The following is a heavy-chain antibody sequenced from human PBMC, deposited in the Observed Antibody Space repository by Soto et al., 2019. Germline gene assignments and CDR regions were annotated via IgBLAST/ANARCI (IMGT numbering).Heavy chain of an antibody. CDR1: GASVNSGSFY. CDR2: IYNSETT. D-gene: IGHD1-1*01. Sequence: SDTLSLTCTVSGASVNSGSFYWTWIRQPPGKGLEWIGHIYNSETTNYNPSLKSRVTMSVDTSKNQFSLILTSVTAADTAVYYCGRDRILDGPDVWGHGTSVTVSS. V-gene: IGHV4-61*01. J-gene: IGHJ6*02. CDR3: GRDRILDGPDV.